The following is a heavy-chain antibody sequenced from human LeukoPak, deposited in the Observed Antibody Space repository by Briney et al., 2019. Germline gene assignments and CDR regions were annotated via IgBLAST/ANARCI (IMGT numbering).Heavy chain of an antibody. CDR3: ARGGGYNYDNPFDC. CDR1: GFMFSSYA. D-gene: IGHD5-18*01. CDR2: ISGGGGTT. V-gene: IGHV3-23*01. Sequence: TGGSLRLSCAASGFMFSSYAVNWVRQAPGKGLEWASIISGGGGTTYYADSVKGRFTISRDDSRNTLYLRMNSLRAGDTAVYYCARGGGYNYDNPFDCWGQGTLVTVSS. J-gene: IGHJ4*02.